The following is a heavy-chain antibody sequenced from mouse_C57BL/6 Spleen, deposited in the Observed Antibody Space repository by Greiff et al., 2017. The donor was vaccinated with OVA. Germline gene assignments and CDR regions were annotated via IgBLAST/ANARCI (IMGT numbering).Heavy chain of an antibody. J-gene: IGHJ2*01. CDR1: GYTFTSYW. Sequence: VQLQQSGAELVKPGASVKLSCKASGYTFTSYWMHWVKQRPGRGLEWLGRIYPNSGGTKYNEKFQSKATLTVDKPSSTAYKQLSILTSEDTAVNYCANNWAIDYWGQGTTLTVSS. CDR2: IYPNSGGT. V-gene: IGHV1-72*01. D-gene: IGHD4-1*01. CDR3: ANNWAIDY.